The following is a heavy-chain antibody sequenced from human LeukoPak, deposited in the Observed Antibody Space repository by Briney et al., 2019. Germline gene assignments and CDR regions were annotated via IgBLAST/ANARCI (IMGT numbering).Heavy chain of an antibody. J-gene: IGHJ6*03. D-gene: IGHD6-13*01. CDR3: ARVLYSSSWYEAYYYYYYMDV. Sequence: KPSETLSLTCAVYGGSFSGYYWSWIRQPPGKGLEWIGEINHSGSTNYNPSLKSRVTISVDTSKNQFSLKLSSVTAADTAVYYCARVLYSSSWYEAYYYYYYMDVWGKGTTVTVSS. CDR2: INHSGST. CDR1: GGSFSGYY. V-gene: IGHV4-34*01.